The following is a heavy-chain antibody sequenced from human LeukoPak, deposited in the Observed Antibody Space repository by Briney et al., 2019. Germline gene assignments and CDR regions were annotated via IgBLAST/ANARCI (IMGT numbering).Heavy chain of an antibody. CDR3: ARSYYYYYYMDV. Sequence: SVKVSCKASGGTFSSYAISWVRQAPGQGLEWMGGIIPIFGTANYAQKLQGRVTMTTDTSTSTAYMELRSLRSDDTAVYYCARSYYYYYYMDVWGKGTTVTISS. CDR1: GGTFSSYA. V-gene: IGHV1-69*05. J-gene: IGHJ6*03. CDR2: IIPIFGTA.